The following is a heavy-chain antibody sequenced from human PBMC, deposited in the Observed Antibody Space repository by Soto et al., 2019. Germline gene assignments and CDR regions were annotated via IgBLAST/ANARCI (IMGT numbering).Heavy chain of an antibody. D-gene: IGHD2-21*02. J-gene: IGHJ1*01. CDR1: GGSISSYY. CDR3: VDIVVVAASHSRRYFQH. CDR2: IYYSGST. V-gene: IGHV4-59*12. Sequence: SETLSLTCTVSGGSISSYYWSWIRQPPGKGLEWIGYIYYSGSTNYNPSLKSRVTISVDASKDQFSLRLSSVTAAGTAIYYCVDIVVVAASHSRRYFQHWGQGALVTVSS.